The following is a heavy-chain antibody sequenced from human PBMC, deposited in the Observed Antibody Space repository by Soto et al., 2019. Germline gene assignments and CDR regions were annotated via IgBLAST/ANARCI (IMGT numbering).Heavy chain of an antibody. CDR1: GGIFSDYA. Sequence: SVKVSCKTSGGIFSDYALSWVRQAPGQGLEWMGRVIPIFGTTIYAQKFHGRVTITADESTSTAFMELSSLRSEDTAVYYCARQMNRGVIFDYWDQGTLVTVSS. J-gene: IGHJ4*01. D-gene: IGHD3-10*01. V-gene: IGHV1-69*13. CDR2: VIPIFGTT. CDR3: ARQMNRGVIFDY.